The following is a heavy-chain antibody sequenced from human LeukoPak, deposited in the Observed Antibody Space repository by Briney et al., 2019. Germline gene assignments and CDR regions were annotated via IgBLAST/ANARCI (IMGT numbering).Heavy chain of an antibody. CDR1: GFTFSSYS. CDR3: GRDLIGTAASWDC. V-gene: IGHV3-21*04. Sequence: GSLRLSCAASGFTFSSYSMNWVRQAPGKGLEWVSSISSSSSYIYYADSVKGRFTISRDNAKNSLYLQMNSLRAEDTAVYYCGRDLIGTAASWDCWGQGTLVTVSS. CDR2: ISSSSSYI. D-gene: IGHD1/OR15-1a*01. J-gene: IGHJ4*02.